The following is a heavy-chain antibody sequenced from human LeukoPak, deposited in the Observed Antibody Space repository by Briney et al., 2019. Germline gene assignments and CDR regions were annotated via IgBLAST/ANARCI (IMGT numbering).Heavy chain of an antibody. D-gene: IGHD3-22*01. J-gene: IGHJ3*02. CDR3: ARAYYDSSGSRAFDI. Sequence: AESLKISCKGSGYSFTSYWIGWVRQMPGKGLEWMGIIYPGDSDTRYSPSFQGQVTISADKSISTAYLQWSSLKASDTAMYYCARAYYDSSGSRAFDIWGQGTMVTVSS. CDR1: GYSFTSYW. CDR2: IYPGDSDT. V-gene: IGHV5-51*01.